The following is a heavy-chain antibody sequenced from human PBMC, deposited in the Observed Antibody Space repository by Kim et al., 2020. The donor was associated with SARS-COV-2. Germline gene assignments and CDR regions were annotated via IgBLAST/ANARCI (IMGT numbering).Heavy chain of an antibody. Sequence: GGSLRLSCAASGFIFTNAWMSWVRQAPGRGLEWVGRIKSKVEGGTPDFVASVRGRFTISRDDSKNTLYLQMSSLKAEDTAVYYCTREVGATSSYYYGMDV. CDR3: TREVGATSSYYYGMDV. V-gene: IGHV3-15*01. J-gene: IGHJ6*01. CDR1: GFIFTNAW. CDR2: IKSKVEGGTP. D-gene: IGHD1-26*01.